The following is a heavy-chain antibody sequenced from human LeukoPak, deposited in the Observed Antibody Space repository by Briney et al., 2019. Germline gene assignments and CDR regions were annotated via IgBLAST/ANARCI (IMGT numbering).Heavy chain of an antibody. D-gene: IGHD1-26*01. CDR2: INHSGST. CDR1: GGSISGYY. CDR3: ASRANNYYMDV. Sequence: SETLSLTCTVSGGSISGYYWSWIRQPPGKGLEWIGEINHSGSTNYNPSLKSRVPISVDTSKNQFSLKLSSVTAADTAVYYCASRANNYYMDVWGKGTTVTVSS. J-gene: IGHJ6*03. V-gene: IGHV4-34*01.